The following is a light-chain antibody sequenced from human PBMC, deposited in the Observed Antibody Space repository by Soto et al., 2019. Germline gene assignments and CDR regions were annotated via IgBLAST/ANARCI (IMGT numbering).Light chain of an antibody. V-gene: IGKV1-17*01. CDR3: LQYNNYPRT. CDR2: AAS. J-gene: IGKJ3*01. Sequence: DIQITQPPSSLSASVEDRVIITCRASQSIRSDLGWYQQKVGKAPKRLIFAASSLQTGIPSRFSGSGSGTEFTLTISSLQSDDFAVYYCLQYNNYPRTFGPGTKVDI. CDR1: QSIRSD.